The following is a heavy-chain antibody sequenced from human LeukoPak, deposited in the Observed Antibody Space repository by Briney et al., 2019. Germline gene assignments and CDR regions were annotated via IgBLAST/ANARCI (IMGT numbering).Heavy chain of an antibody. CDR1: GFTFSSYV. Sequence: GGSMRLSSAASGFTFSSYVMSWDRQAPGKGLEWVSLIRDSGETFYADYVKGRFTISRDNSKNTMYLQMNRLRVEDTAVYFCARDRAVTQDWVEFDPWGQGTLVTVSS. D-gene: IGHD4-17*01. CDR3: ARDRAVTQDWVEFDP. CDR2: IRDSGET. J-gene: IGHJ5*02. V-gene: IGHV3-66*03.